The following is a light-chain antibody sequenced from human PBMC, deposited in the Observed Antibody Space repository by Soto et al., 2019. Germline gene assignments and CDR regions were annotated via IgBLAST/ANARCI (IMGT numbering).Light chain of an antibody. J-gene: IGKJ1*01. CDR2: GAS. Sequence: DIVLTQSPGTLSLSPGERATVSCRASQSVSSNYLAWYQQKPGQAPRLLIYGASSRATGIPDRFSGSGSGTDFTLTISSLQPEDSATYYCHQYYNRPPWTFGQGTKVEI. V-gene: IGKV3-20*01. CDR3: HQYYNRPPWT. CDR1: QSVSSNY.